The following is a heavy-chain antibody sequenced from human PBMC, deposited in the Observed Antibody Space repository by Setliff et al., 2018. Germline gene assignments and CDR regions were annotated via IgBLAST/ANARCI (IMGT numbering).Heavy chain of an antibody. CDR1: GFTFSSYS. CDR3: ARRYCSSTTTTCFGPPPGMDV. D-gene: IGHD2-2*01. CDR2: LDSSSSYI. Sequence: LRLSCAASGFTFSSYSMNWVRQAPGKGLEWVSSLDSSSSYIFYADSVKGRFTISRDNAKNSLYLQMNSLRAEDTAVYYCARRYCSSTTTTCFGPPPGMDVWGKGTTVTVSS. J-gene: IGHJ6*04. V-gene: IGHV3-21*01.